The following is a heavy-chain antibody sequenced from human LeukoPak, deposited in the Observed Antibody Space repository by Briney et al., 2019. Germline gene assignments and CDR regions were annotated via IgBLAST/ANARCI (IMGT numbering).Heavy chain of an antibody. CDR3: AKGGNSGSYPYYFDY. V-gene: IGHV3-23*01. D-gene: IGHD1-26*01. CDR1: GFTFSSYS. CDR2: ISGSGGST. Sequence: GGSLRLSCTASGFTFSSYSMNWVRQAPGKGLEWVSAISGSGGSTYYADSVKGRFTISRDNSKNTLYLQMNSLRAEDTAVYYCAKGGNSGSYPYYFDYWGQGTLVTVSS. J-gene: IGHJ4*02.